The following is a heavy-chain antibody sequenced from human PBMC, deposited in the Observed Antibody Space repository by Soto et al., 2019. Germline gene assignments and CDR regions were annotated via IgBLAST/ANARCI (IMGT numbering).Heavy chain of an antibody. CDR1: GGTFSSYA. J-gene: IGHJ6*02. CDR2: IIPISGTA. CDR3: ARSQGSSTSLEIYYYYYYGMGV. V-gene: IGHV1-69*01. D-gene: IGHD2-2*01. Sequence: QVQLVQSGAEVKKPGSSVKVSCKASGGTFSSYAISWVRQAPGQGLEWMGGIIPISGTANYAQKFQGRVPITADESTSTASMELSSLRSEDTAVYYCARSQGSSTSLEIYYYYYYGMGVWGQGTTVTVSS.